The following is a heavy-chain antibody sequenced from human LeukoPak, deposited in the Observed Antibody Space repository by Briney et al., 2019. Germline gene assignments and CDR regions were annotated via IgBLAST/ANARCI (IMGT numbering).Heavy chain of an antibody. J-gene: IGHJ3*02. D-gene: IGHD3-10*01. Sequence: GGSLRLSCAGSGFTFSSYWMSWVRQAPGKGLEWVANIKQDASEKYYVDSVKGRFTISRDNAKNLLYLQMNSLRAEDTAVYYCARGDVYYYGSGHAFDIWGQGTTVTVSS. CDR3: ARGDVYYYGSGHAFDI. CDR1: GFTFSSYW. CDR2: IKQDASEK. V-gene: IGHV3-7*01.